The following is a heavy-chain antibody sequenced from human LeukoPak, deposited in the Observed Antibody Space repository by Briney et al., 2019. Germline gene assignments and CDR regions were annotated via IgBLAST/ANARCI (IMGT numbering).Heavy chain of an antibody. CDR3: ARGATMIVASFDY. D-gene: IGHD3-22*01. V-gene: IGHV1-69*13. CDR2: IIPIFGTA. CDR1: GGTFSSYA. J-gene: IGHJ4*02. Sequence: EASVKVSCKASGGTFSSYAISWVRQAPGQGLEWMGGIIPIFGTANYAQKFQGRVTITADESTSTAYMELSSLRSEETAVYYCARGATMIVASFDYWGQGTLVTVSS.